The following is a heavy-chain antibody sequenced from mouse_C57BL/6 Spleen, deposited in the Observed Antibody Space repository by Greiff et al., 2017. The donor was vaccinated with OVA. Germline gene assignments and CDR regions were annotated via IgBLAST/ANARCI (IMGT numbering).Heavy chain of an antibody. J-gene: IGHJ3*01. Sequence: EVMLVESGGGLVKPGGSLKLSCAASGFTFSSYAMSWVRQTPEKRLEWVATISDGGSYTYYPDNVKGRFTISRDNAKNNLYLQMSHLKSEDTAMYYWAREGQLRLRPAWFAYWGQGTLVTVSA. D-gene: IGHD3-2*02. CDR1: GFTFSSYA. CDR2: ISDGGSYT. CDR3: AREGQLRLRPAWFAY. V-gene: IGHV5-4*01.